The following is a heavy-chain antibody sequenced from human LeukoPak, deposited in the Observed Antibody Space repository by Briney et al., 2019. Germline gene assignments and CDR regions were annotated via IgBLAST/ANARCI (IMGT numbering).Heavy chain of an antibody. V-gene: IGHV1-18*04. CDR3: ARDIVDILTGYYPYDAFDI. J-gene: IGHJ3*02. Sequence: ASVKVSCKAPGYTFTSYGISWVRQAPGQGLEWMGWISAYNGNTNYAQKPQGRVTMTTDTSTSTAYMELRSLRSDDTAVYYCARDIVDILTGYYPYDAFDIWGQGTMVTVSS. D-gene: IGHD3-9*01. CDR1: GYTFTSYG. CDR2: ISAYNGNT.